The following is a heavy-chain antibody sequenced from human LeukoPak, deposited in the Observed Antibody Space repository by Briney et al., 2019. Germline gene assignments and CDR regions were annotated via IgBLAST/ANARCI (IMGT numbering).Heavy chain of an antibody. J-gene: IGHJ4*02. CDR2: IIPIFGTT. V-gene: IGHV1-69*05. CDR3: ASRWPHSSGYYLFDY. Sequence: SVNVSCKPSGGTFSSHGFGWVRQAPGQGLEWMGGIIPIFGTTNYAQKFQGRVTITTDDSTTTGYMELSSLRSEDTAVYYCASRWPHSSGYYLFDYWGQGTLVTVSS. D-gene: IGHD3-22*01. CDR1: GGTFSSHG.